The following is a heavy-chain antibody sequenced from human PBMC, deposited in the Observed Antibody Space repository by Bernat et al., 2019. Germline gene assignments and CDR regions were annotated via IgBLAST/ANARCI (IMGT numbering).Heavy chain of an antibody. CDR2: ISGSGGST. D-gene: IGHD3-10*01. J-gene: IGHJ6*02. V-gene: IGHV3-23*04. CDR3: AKVWFGSYYYYYGMDV. Sequence: EVQLVESGGGLVQPGGSLRLSCAACGFTFSSYAMSWVRQAPGKGLEWVSAISGSGGSTYYADSVKGRFTISRDNSKNTLYLQMNSLRAEDTAVYYCAKVWFGSYYYYYGMDVWGQGTTVTVSS. CDR1: GFTFSSYA.